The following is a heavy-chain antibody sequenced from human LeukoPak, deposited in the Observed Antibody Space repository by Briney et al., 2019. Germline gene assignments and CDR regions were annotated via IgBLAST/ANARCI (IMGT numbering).Heavy chain of an antibody. Sequence: ASVKVSCKASGYTFTSYGISWVRQAPGQGLEWMGRIIPIFGTANYAQKFQGRVTITTDESTSTAYMELSSLRSEDTAVYYCASSQGGAYYYDSSAHYWGQGTLVTVSS. J-gene: IGHJ4*02. V-gene: IGHV1-69*05. CDR1: GYTFTSYG. CDR2: IIPIFGTA. CDR3: ASSQGGAYYYDSSAHY. D-gene: IGHD3-22*01.